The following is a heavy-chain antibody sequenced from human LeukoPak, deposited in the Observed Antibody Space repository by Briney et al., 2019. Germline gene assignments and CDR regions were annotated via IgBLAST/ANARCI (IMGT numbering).Heavy chain of an antibody. J-gene: IGHJ4*02. CDR1: GDSVSSNSAA. D-gene: IGHD5-24*01. V-gene: IGHV6-1*01. Sequence: SQTLSLTCAISGDSVSSNSAAWNWIRQSPSRGLEWLGRTYYRSKWYNDCAVSVKSRITINPDTSKNQFSLQLNSVTPEDTAVYYCTRGAPVGSSREFDYWGQGTLVTVSS. CDR2: TYYRSKWYN. CDR3: TRGAPVGSSREFDY.